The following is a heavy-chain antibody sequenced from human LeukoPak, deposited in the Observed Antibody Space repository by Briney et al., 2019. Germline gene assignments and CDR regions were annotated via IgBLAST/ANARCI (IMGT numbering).Heavy chain of an antibody. Sequence: GGSLRLSCAASGFTFSSYGMHWVRQAPGKGLAWVAVISYDGGNKYYADSVKGRFTISRDNSKNTLYLQMNSLRAEDTAVYYCAKDKYYGSGSYFDYWGQGTLVTVSS. V-gene: IGHV3-30*18. CDR2: ISYDGGNK. D-gene: IGHD3-10*01. CDR3: AKDKYYGSGSYFDY. CDR1: GFTFSSYG. J-gene: IGHJ4*02.